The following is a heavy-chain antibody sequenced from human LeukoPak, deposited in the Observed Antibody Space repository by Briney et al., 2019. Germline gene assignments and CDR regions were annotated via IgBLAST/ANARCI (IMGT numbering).Heavy chain of an antibody. CDR2: ISYDGSNK. CDR3: ARGGFIAVAGTGY. CDR1: GFTSSSYA. D-gene: IGHD6-19*01. J-gene: IGHJ4*02. Sequence: GRSLRLSCAASGFTSSSYAMHWVRQAPGKGLEWVAVISYDGSNKYYADSVKGRFTISRDNSKNTLYLQMNSLRAEDTAVYYCARGGFIAVAGTGYWGQGTLVTVSS. V-gene: IGHV3-30*04.